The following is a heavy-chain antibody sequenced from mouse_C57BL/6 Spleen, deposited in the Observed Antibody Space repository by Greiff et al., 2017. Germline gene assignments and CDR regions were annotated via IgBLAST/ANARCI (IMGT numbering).Heavy chain of an antibody. Sequence: QVQLQQSGPELVKPGASVKISCKASGYTFTDYYINWVKQRPGQGLEWIGRIYPGSGNTKYNEKFKGKSTLTVDTSASTAYMQLISLTSEDSAVYYCAREGGVTSVYYGCWGQGTTLTVST. D-gene: IGHD2-2*01. V-gene: IGHV1-84*01. CDR1: GYTFTDYY. CDR3: AREGGVTSVYYGC. CDR2: IYPGSGNT. J-gene: IGHJ2*01.